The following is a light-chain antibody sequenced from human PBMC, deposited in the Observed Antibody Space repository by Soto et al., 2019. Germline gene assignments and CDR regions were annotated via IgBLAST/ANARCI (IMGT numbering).Light chain of an antibody. J-gene: IGLJ2*01. Sequence: QSALTQPRSVSGSPGQSVTISCTGTSSDVGGYKYVSWYQQHPGKAPKLMIYDVTKRPSGVPDRFSGSKSDNTASLIISGLQAEDEADYYCCSYAGSYTGVFGEGTKVTVL. V-gene: IGLV2-11*01. CDR3: CSYAGSYTGV. CDR1: SSDVGGYKY. CDR2: DVT.